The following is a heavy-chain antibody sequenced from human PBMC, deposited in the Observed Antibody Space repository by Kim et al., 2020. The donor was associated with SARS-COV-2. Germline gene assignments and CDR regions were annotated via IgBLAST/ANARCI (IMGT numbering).Heavy chain of an antibody. J-gene: IGHJ3*02. D-gene: IGHD5-12*01. CDR1: GFTFSSYA. CDR3: ARNAGKWLRDYNDAFDI. CDR2: ISYDGSNK. Sequence: GGSLRLSCAASGFTFSSYAMHWVRQAPGKGLEWVAVISYDGSNKYYADSVKGRFTISRDNSKNTLYLQMNSLRAEDTAVYYCARNAGKWLRDYNDAFDIWGQGTMVTVSS. V-gene: IGHV3-30*04.